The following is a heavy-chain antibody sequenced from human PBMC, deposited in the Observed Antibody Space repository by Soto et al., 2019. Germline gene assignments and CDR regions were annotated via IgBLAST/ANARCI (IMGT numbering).Heavy chain of an antibody. CDR3: ARDRIAVAGNPEYFQH. V-gene: IGHV3-66*01. D-gene: IGHD6-19*01. CDR2: IYSGGST. Sequence: EVQLVESGGGLVQPGGSWRLSCAASGLTVSRNYISGVAQAPGRGLEWVSVIYSGGSTYYADSVKGRFTISRDNSKNTLYLQMNSLRAEDTAVYYCARDRIAVAGNPEYFQHWGQGTLVTVSS. CDR1: GLTVSRNY. J-gene: IGHJ1*01.